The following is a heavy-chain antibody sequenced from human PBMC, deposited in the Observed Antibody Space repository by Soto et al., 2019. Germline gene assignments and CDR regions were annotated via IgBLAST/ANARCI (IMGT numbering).Heavy chain of an antibody. D-gene: IGHD3-3*01. CDR1: GFTFSSYS. CDR3: ARNSGTFYGVDSDL. CDR2: ISSSSSYI. Sequence: EVQLVESGGGLVKPGGSLRLSCAASGFTFSSYSMNWVRQAPGKGLEWVSSISSSSSYIYYADSVKGRFTISRDNAKNTPYQQLKNLRAEDTAVYYCARNSGTFYGVDSDLWGQGTLVTVSS. J-gene: IGHJ4*02. V-gene: IGHV3-21*01.